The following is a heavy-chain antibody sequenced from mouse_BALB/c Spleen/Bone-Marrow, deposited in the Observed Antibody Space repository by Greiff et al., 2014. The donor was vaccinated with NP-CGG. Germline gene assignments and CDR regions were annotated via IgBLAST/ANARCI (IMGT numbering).Heavy chain of an antibody. CDR3: TRSRGHFDY. CDR2: IYPSDSYT. Sequence: VKLQESGAELVRPGASVKLSCKASGYTFTSYWINWVKQRPGQGLEWIGNIYPSDSYTNYNQKFKDKATLTVDKSSSTAYMQLSSPTSEDSAVYYCTRSRGHFDYWGQGTTLTVSS. CDR1: GYTFTSYW. J-gene: IGHJ2*01. V-gene: IGHV1-69*02.